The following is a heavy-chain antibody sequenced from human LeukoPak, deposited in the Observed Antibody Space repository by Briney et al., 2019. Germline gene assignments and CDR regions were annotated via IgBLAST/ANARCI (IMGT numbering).Heavy chain of an antibody. D-gene: IGHD6-19*01. J-gene: IGHJ3*02. V-gene: IGHV3-20*04. CDR2: INWNGGST. CDR3: ARDSGFGQQWLVPGDAFDI. CDR1: GFTFDDYG. Sequence: GGSLRLSCAASGFTFDDYGMSWVRQAPGKGLEWVSGINWNGGSTGYAGSVKGRFTISRDNAKNSLYLQMNSLRAEDTALYYCARDSGFGQQWLVPGDAFDIWGQGTMVTVSS.